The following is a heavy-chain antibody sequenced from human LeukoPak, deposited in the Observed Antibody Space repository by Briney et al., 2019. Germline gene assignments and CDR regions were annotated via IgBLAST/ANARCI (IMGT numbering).Heavy chain of an antibody. Sequence: ASVKVSCKASGYTFTSYYMHWVRQAPGQGLEWMGIINPSGGSTSYALKFQGRVTMTRDTSTSTVYMELSSLRSEDTAVYYCAREIYDFWSGSPPAVWGQGTTVTVSS. CDR1: GYTFTSYY. D-gene: IGHD3-3*01. CDR3: AREIYDFWSGSPPAV. CDR2: INPSGGST. V-gene: IGHV1-46*01. J-gene: IGHJ6*02.